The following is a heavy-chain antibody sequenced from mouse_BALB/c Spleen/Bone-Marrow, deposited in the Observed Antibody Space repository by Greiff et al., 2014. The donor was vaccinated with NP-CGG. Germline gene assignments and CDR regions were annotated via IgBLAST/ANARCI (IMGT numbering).Heavy chain of an antibody. CDR3: ARQDYYGSSPHWYFDV. CDR2: ISSGGSYT. V-gene: IGHV5-9-1*01. J-gene: IGHJ1*01. CDR1: GFTFSSYA. D-gene: IGHD1-1*01. Sequence: EVMLVESGGGLVKPGGSLKLSCAASGFTFSSYAMSWVRQTPEKRLEWVATISSGGSYTYYADSVKGRFTISRDTAKNTLYLRMSSLRSEDTAIYYCARQDYYGSSPHWYFDVWGAGTTVTVSS.